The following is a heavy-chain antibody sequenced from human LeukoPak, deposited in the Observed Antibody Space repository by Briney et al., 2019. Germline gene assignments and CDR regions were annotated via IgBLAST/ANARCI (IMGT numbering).Heavy chain of an antibody. V-gene: IGHV3-23*01. Sequence: GGSLRLSCTASGFTLSSYGMSWVRQAPGEGLEWVSTISGSADNTNYAEAVKGRFTISRDNSKNTMYLQMNSLRAEDTAVYYCAKHGFGCWGQGTLVTVSS. CDR1: GFTLSSYG. CDR2: ISGSADNT. CDR3: AKHGFGC. J-gene: IGHJ4*02. D-gene: IGHD2-8*01.